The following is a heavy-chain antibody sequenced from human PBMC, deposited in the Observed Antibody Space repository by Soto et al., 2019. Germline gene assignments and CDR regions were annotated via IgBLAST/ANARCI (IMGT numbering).Heavy chain of an antibody. D-gene: IGHD3-3*02. V-gene: IGHV1-3*04. CDR2: INTGNGNS. Sequence: QVQLVQSGPEVKKPGASVKVSCKASGYTFTRYAMHWVRQAPGQGLEWMGWINTGNGNSHYSQKFQGRVTFTRDTSASTSYLDLRSLTSEDTAVYFCARDDRTISGAVTLDYWGPGTLVTVSS. CDR1: GYTFTRYA. J-gene: IGHJ4*02. CDR3: ARDDRTISGAVTLDY.